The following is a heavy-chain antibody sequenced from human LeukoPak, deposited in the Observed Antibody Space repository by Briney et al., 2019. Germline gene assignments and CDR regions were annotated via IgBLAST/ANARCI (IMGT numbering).Heavy chain of an antibody. D-gene: IGHD3-10*01. J-gene: IGHJ5*02. CDR1: GFTFSSYA. Sequence: GGSLRLSCAASGFTFSSYAMHWVRQAPGKGLEWLAVISYDGSNKYYADSVKGRFTISRDSSKNTLYLQMNSLRAEDTAVYYCARVVGNYYGSGSSYNWFDPWGQGTLVTVSS. CDR3: ARVVGNYYGSGSSYNWFDP. CDR2: ISYDGSNK. V-gene: IGHV3-30-3*01.